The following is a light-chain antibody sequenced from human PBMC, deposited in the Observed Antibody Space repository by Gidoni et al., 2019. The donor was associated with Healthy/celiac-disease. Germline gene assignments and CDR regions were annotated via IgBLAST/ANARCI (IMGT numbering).Light chain of an antibody. V-gene: IGKV3-15*01. Sequence: ELVMTQSPATLSVSPGERATLSCSASQSVSSNLAWYQQKPGQAPRLLIYGASTRATGIPARFSGSGSGTEFTLTISSRQAEDFAVYYCQQYNNWPPYTFGQGTKLEIK. J-gene: IGKJ2*01. CDR1: QSVSSN. CDR2: GAS. CDR3: QQYNNWPPYT.